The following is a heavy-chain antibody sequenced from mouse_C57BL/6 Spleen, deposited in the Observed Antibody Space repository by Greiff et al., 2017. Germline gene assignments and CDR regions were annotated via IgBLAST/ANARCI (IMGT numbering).Heavy chain of an antibody. Sequence: QVQLQQPGAELVKPGASVKLSCKASGYTFTSYWMHWVKQRPGQGLEWIGMIHPNSGSTNYNEKFKSKATLTVDKSSSTAYMQLSSLTSEDSAVYYWAKDYGSSYVGGLDYFDYWGQGTTLTVSS. CDR2: IHPNSGST. CDR3: AKDYGSSYVGGLDYFDY. V-gene: IGHV1-64*01. D-gene: IGHD1-1*01. J-gene: IGHJ2*01. CDR1: GYTFTSYW.